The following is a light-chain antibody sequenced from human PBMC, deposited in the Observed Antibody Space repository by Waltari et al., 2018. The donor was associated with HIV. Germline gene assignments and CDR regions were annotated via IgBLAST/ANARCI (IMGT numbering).Light chain of an antibody. J-gene: IGKJ1*01. V-gene: IGKV3-15*01. Sequence: EIVMTQSPATLSVSPGGRATLSCRASQSVSTNLAWDPQKPGQAPRLLISDASSRATGVPARFSGSASGTEFTLTISNLQSEDFAVYYCQQYHNWPPWTFGQGTKVEIK. CDR1: QSVSTN. CDR2: DAS. CDR3: QQYHNWPPWT.